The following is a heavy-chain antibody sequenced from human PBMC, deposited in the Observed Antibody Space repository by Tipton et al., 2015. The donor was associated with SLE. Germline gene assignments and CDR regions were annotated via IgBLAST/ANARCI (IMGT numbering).Heavy chain of an antibody. Sequence: TLSLTCTVSGGSISSSSYYWGWIRQPPGKGLEWIGSIYYSGSTYYNPSLKSRVTISVDTSKNQFSLKLSSVTAADTAVYYCARPWELEAFDIWGQGTMVTVSS. CDR2: IYYSGST. J-gene: IGHJ3*02. CDR1: GGSISSSSYY. CDR3: ARPWELEAFDI. V-gene: IGHV4-39*07. D-gene: IGHD1-26*01.